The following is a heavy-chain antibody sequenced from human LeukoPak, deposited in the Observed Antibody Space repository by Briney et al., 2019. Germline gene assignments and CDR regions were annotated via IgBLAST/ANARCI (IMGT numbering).Heavy chain of an antibody. CDR2: ISYDGNNK. D-gene: IGHD3-10*01. J-gene: IGHJ4*02. CDR1: GFTFSNSA. Sequence: PGGSLRLSCAASGFTFSNSAMNWVRQAPGKGLEWEAVISYDGNNKYYSDSVKGRFTISRDNSKNTLYLQMNSLRAEDTAVYYCAKDMYYRGSGSYFNVDYWGQGTLVTVSS. V-gene: IGHV3-30*18. CDR3: AKDMYYRGSGSYFNVDY.